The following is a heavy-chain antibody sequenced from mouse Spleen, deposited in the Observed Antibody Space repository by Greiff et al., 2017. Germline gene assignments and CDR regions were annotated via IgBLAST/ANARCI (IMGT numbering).Heavy chain of an antibody. CDR3: ARNRGANWGYFDY. J-gene: IGHJ2*01. Sequence: VKLMESGPELVKPGASVKLSCKASGYTFTSYDINWVKQRPGQGLEWIGWIYPRDGSTKYNEKFKGKATLTVDTSSSTAYMELHSLTSEDSAVYFCARNRGANWGYFDYWGQGTTLTVSS. V-gene: IGHV1-85*01. D-gene: IGHD4-1*01. CDR1: GYTFTSYD. CDR2: IYPRDGST.